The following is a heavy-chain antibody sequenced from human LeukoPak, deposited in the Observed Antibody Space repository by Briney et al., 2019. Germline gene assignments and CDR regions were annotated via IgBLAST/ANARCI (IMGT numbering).Heavy chain of an antibody. V-gene: IGHV4-4*07. CDR3: AATALVRGPVWFDP. Sequence: SETLSLTCTVSGGSISSYYWSWIRQPAGKGLEWIGRIYTSGSTNYNPSLRSRVTMSVDTSKNQFSLKLSSVTAADTAVYYCAATALVRGPVWFDPWGQGTLVTVSS. J-gene: IGHJ5*02. D-gene: IGHD3-10*01. CDR2: IYTSGST. CDR1: GGSISSYY.